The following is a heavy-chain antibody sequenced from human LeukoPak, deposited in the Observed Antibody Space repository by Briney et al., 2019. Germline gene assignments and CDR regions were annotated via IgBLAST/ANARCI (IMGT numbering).Heavy chain of an antibody. CDR3: ARDPNGDYSFDY. Sequence: PSETLSLTCTVSGGSISSSSYYWGWIRQPPGKGLEWIGSIYYSGSTYYNPSLKSRVTISVDTSKNQFSLKLSSVTAADTAVYYCARDPNGDYSFDYWGQGTLVTVSS. D-gene: IGHD4-17*01. J-gene: IGHJ4*02. CDR2: IYYSGST. CDR1: GGSISSSSYY. V-gene: IGHV4-39*07.